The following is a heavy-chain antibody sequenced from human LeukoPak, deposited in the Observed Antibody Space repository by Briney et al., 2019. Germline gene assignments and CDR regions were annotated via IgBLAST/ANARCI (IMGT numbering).Heavy chain of an antibody. D-gene: IGHD3-3*01. V-gene: IGHV3-48*01. CDR1: GFTFSSHG. CDR3: ARSLRNAFDI. J-gene: IGHJ3*02. Sequence: GGSLRLSCAASGFTFSSHGMNWVRQAPGKGLEWVAYIRSSSSTIYYADSVKGRFTISTDNANNSVHLQMNSLRAEDTAVYYCARSLRNAFDIWGQGTMVTVSS. CDR2: IRSSSSTI.